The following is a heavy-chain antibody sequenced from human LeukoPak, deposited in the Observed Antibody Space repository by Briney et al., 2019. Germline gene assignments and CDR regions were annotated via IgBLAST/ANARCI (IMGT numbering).Heavy chain of an antibody. CDR3: AKGYHITTQNYCFDF. Sequence: GGSLRLSCAASGLTFRIYAMSWVRQAPGKGLEWVSSISGSGGTTYYADSVKGRFTISRDNSKNTLYLQMNGLRAEDTAVYYCAKGYHITTQNYCFDFWGQGTLVTVSS. D-gene: IGHD3-9*01. J-gene: IGHJ4*02. CDR1: GLTFRIYA. CDR2: ISGSGGTT. V-gene: IGHV3-23*01.